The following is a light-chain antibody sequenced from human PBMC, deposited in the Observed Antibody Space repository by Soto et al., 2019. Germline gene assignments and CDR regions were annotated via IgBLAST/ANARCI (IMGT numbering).Light chain of an antibody. Sequence: EIVLTQSPGTLSLSPGERASLSCRASQTVSSSFLAWYQQKPGQAPRLLIYGASNRATGIPDRFSGSGSGTDFTLTISRLEPEDFAVYYCQQYGGSPQITFGHGTRLEIK. CDR2: GAS. CDR3: QQYGGSPQIT. CDR1: QTVSSSF. J-gene: IGKJ5*01. V-gene: IGKV3-20*01.